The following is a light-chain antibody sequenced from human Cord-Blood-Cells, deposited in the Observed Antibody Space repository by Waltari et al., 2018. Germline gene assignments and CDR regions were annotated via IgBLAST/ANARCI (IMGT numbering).Light chain of an antibody. CDR3: SSYAGSNNL. CDR1: SSDVGGYNY. Sequence: QSALTQPPSASGSPGQSVTISCTGTSSDVGGYNYVSWYQPHPGKAPKLMIYEVSNRPSGVPDRFSGSKSGNTASLTVSGLQAEDEADYYCSSYAGSNNLFGGGTKLTVL. J-gene: IGLJ3*02. CDR2: EVS. V-gene: IGLV2-8*01.